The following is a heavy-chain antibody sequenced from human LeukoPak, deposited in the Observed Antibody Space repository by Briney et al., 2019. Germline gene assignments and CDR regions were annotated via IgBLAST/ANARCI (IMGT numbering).Heavy chain of an antibody. J-gene: IGHJ4*02. Sequence: GGSLRLSCAASGFTFSSYVMSWVRQAPGKGLEWVSAISGSGGGTYYADSVKGRFTISRDNSKNSLYLQMNSLRAEDTAVYYCARDSSLHYWGQGTLVTVSS. CDR3: ARDSSLHY. CDR1: GFTFSSYV. V-gene: IGHV3-23*01. D-gene: IGHD6-19*01. CDR2: ISGSGGGT.